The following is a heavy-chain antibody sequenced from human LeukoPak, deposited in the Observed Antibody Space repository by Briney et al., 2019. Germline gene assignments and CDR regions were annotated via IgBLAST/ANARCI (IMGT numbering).Heavy chain of an antibody. V-gene: IGHV3-30-3*01. J-gene: IGHJ4*02. D-gene: IGHD3-10*01. CDR2: ISYDGSNK. Sequence: PGGSLRLSCAASGFTFSNYDMHWVRQAPGKGLEWVAVISYDGSNKYYADSVKGRFTISRDNSKNTLYLQMNSLRAEDTAVYYCARDHRGVRDYFDYWGQGTLVTVSS. CDR1: GFTFSNYD. CDR3: ARDHRGVRDYFDY.